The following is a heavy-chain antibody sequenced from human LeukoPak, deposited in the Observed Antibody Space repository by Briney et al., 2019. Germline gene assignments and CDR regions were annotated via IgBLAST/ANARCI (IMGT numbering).Heavy chain of an antibody. V-gene: IGHV3-30*04. Sequence: GRSLRLSCAASGFTFSSYAMHWVRQAPGKGLEWVAVISYDGSNKYYADSVEGRFTISRDNSKNTLYLQMNSLRAEDTAVYYCARDLLGYCSGGSCSGLRWGQGTLVTVSS. CDR3: ARDLLGYCSGGSCSGLR. D-gene: IGHD2-15*01. CDR2: ISYDGSNK. CDR1: GFTFSSYA. J-gene: IGHJ4*02.